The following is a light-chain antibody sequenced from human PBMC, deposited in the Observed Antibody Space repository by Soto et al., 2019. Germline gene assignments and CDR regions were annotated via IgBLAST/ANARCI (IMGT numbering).Light chain of an antibody. CDR1: NSNIGGGYD. V-gene: IGLV1-40*01. CDR2: GNN. CDR3: HSYDSRLSGSV. Sequence: QAVVTQPPSVSGAPGQRVTISCTGTNSNIGGGYDVHWYQQLPGTAPKLLIYGNNNWPSGVPDRFSGSKSYASASLAITGLQSEDEADYYCHSYDSRLSGSVFGGGTQLTVL. J-gene: IGLJ2*01.